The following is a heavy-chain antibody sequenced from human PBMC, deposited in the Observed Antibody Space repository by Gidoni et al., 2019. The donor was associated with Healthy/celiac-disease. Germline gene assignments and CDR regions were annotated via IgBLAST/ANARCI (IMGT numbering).Heavy chain of an antibody. Sequence: VQLQESGPGLVKPSETLSLTCTGSGGSISSYSWSWIRQPAGKGLEWIGRIYTGGSTNSNPSLKSRVTMSVDTSKNQFSLKLSSVPAADTAVYYCARVGRLAHSYWYFDLWGRGTLVTVSS. CDR3: ARVGRLAHSYWYFDL. CDR1: GGSISSYS. J-gene: IGHJ2*01. V-gene: IGHV4-4*07. CDR2: IYTGGST. D-gene: IGHD1-26*01.